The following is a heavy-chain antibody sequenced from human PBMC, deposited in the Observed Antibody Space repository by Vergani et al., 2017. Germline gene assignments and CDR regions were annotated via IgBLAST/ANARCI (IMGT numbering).Heavy chain of an antibody. J-gene: IGHJ4*02. V-gene: IGHV1-46*03. CDR1: GYTFTNYY. CDR3: ARPHGDILPPDPRRLDY. Sequence: QGQLAQSGAEVKKPGSSVKVSCKTSGYTFTNYYIHWVRQAPGQGREWMGIINPSGGSTTYAQQFQGRLTMTRDTSTSTVYMDLSNLRSEDTAVYYCARPHGDILPPDPRRLDYWGQGTLVNVSS. CDR2: INPSGGST.